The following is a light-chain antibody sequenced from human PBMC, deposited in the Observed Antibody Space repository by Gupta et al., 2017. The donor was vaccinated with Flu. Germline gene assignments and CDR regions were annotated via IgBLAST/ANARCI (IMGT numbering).Light chain of an antibody. CDR1: SSDVGGYNY. J-gene: IGLJ1*01. Sequence: QSALTQPRSVSGSPGQSVTISCTGTSSDVGGYNYVSWYQQHPGKAPKLMIYDVTKRPSGVTDRFSGSKSGSTASLTITGLQAEDEADYYCCSYADTYTSYVFGTGTKVTVL. V-gene: IGLV2-11*01. CDR2: DVT. CDR3: CSYADTYTSYV.